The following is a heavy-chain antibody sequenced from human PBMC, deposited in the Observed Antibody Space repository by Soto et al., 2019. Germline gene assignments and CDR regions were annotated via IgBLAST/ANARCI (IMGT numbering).Heavy chain of an antibody. J-gene: IGHJ6*02. CDR3: ARGTIFGVVIPPPKYYYYYYGMDV. D-gene: IGHD3-3*01. CDR1: GGSISSYY. V-gene: IGHV4-59*01. CDR2: IYYSGST. Sequence: TSETLSLTCTVSGGSISSYYWSWIRQPPGKGLEWIGYIYYSGSTNYNPSLKSRVTISVDTSKNQFSLKLSSVTAADTAVYYCARGTIFGVVIPPPKYYYYYYGMDVWGQGTTVTVSS.